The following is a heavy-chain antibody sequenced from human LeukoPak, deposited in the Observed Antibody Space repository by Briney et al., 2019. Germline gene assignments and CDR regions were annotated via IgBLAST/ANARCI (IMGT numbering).Heavy chain of an antibody. J-gene: IGHJ4*01. CDR1: GYSFTAYW. D-gene: IGHD5-24*01. V-gene: IGHV1-2*02. CDR2: MNPNSGIT. CDR3: ARDPGYLQSDY. Sequence: GASVTVSCKASGYSFTAYWIHWVRQAPGQGFEWMGCMNPNSGITGYAQSFQGRVTMTRDTSISTAYMELNSLRSDDSAAYYCARDPGYLQSDYWGQGTLVSVPS.